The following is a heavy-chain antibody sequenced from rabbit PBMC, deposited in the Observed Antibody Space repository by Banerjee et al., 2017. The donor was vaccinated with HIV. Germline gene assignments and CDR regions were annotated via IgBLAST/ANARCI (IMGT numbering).Heavy chain of an antibody. V-gene: IGHV1S45*01. CDR1: GIDFSSSYY. CDR3: ARDYIYGDGDYAFSL. Sequence: QEQLEESGGDLVKPEGSLTLTCTASGIDFSSSYYMCWVRQAPGKGLEWIACIYAGSMGTPWYASWAEGRFTISKTSSTTVTLQMTSLTAADTATYFCARDYIYGDGDYAFSLWGQGTLVTVS. CDR2: IYAGSMGTP. J-gene: IGHJ4*01. D-gene: IGHD2-1*01.